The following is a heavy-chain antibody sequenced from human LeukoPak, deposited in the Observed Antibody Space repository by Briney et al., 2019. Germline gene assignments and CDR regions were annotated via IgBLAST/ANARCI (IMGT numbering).Heavy chain of an antibody. Sequence: PSETLSLTCTVSGGSISSYYWSWIRQPPGKGLEWIAYTYYSGSTNYSPSLKSRVTISVDTSKNQFSLKPGSVTAADTAVYYCARVLWFGESAYYFDYWGQGTLVTVSS. CDR3: ARVLWFGESAYYFDY. V-gene: IGHV4-59*01. D-gene: IGHD3-10*01. CDR2: TYYSGST. J-gene: IGHJ4*02. CDR1: GGSISSYY.